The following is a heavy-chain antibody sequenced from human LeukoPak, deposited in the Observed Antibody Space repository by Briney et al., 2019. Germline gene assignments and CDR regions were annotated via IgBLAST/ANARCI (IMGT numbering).Heavy chain of an antibody. CDR2: IKQEGSEK. D-gene: IGHD2-2*02. CDR1: GFPFSSYW. V-gene: IGHV3-7*05. J-gene: IGHJ5*02. Sequence: GGSLRLSCAAPGFPFSSYWMSWVRKAPGKGLEWVANIKQEGSEKYYVDSVKGRFTISRDNAKNSLYLQMNSLRAEDTAVYYCARDQEGYCSSTSCHTWFDPWGQGTLVTVSS. CDR3: ARDQEGYCSSTSCHTWFDP.